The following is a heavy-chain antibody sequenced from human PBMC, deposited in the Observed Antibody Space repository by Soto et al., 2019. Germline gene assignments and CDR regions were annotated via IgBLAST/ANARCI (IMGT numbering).Heavy chain of an antibody. CDR2: IYSDAST. Sequence: GGSLRLSCAGSGFSVSDIYMSWVRQAPGKGLEWVSLIYSDASTYYADSVKGRFTISRDNSKNTLFLQMNNLRVEDTAMYYCARDPGYRNGMDVWGQGTTVTVSS. V-gene: IGHV3-66*01. J-gene: IGHJ6*02. CDR1: GFSVSDIY. CDR3: ARDPGYRNGMDV. D-gene: IGHD5-18*01.